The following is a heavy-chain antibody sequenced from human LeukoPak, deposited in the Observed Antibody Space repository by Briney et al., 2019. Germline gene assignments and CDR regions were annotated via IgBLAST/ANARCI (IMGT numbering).Heavy chain of an antibody. Sequence: PGGSLRLSCAASGFTVSSNCMSWVRQAPGKGLEWVSVIYSGGTTYYADSVKGRFTISRDDSRNTLYLQMNSLGAEDTAVYYCARMLISSGYYVDCWGQGTLVTVSS. CDR3: ARMLISSGYYVDC. J-gene: IGHJ4*02. CDR1: GFTVSSNC. D-gene: IGHD3-22*01. V-gene: IGHV3-53*01. CDR2: IYSGGTT.